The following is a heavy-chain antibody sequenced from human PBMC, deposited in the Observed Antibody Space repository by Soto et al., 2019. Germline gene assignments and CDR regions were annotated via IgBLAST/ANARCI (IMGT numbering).Heavy chain of an antibody. Sequence: ASVKVSCKASGYTFTGYYMQWVRQAPGQGLEWMGWINPNSGGTNYAQKFQGWVTMTRDTSISTAYMELSRLRSDDTAVYYCARDLEDTAMVRIPYYYYAMDVSGQGTTVTVSS. J-gene: IGHJ6*02. CDR2: INPNSGGT. CDR3: ARDLEDTAMVRIPYYYYAMDV. CDR1: GYTFTGYY. D-gene: IGHD5-18*01. V-gene: IGHV1-2*04.